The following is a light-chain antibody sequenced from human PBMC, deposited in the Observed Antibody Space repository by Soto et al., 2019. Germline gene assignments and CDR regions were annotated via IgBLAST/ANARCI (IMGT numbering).Light chain of an antibody. J-gene: IGKJ3*01. CDR2: DAS. CDR1: QSIGGN. V-gene: IGKV3-11*01. Sequence: EIVLTQSPATLSLSPGERATLSCRASQSIGGNLAWYQQKPGQAPRLLIYDASNMATGIPARFSGKGSGTDFTRAISSLDPEDFEVYYCQERSTGLLFTFGPGTKVDIK. CDR3: QERSTGLLFT.